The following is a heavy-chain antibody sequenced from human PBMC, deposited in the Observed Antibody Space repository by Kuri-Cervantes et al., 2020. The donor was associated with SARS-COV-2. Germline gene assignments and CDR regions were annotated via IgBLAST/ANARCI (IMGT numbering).Heavy chain of an antibody. D-gene: IGHD2-2*02. V-gene: IGHV3-33*01. CDR2: IWYDGSNK. Sequence: GGSLRLSCAASGFTFNSYGMHWVRQAPGKGLEWVAVIWYDGSNKYYADSVKGRFTISRDNSKNTLYLQMNSLRAEDTAVYYCARRYCSSTSCYTDYGMDVWGQGTTVTVSS. J-gene: IGHJ6*02. CDR1: GFTFNSYG. CDR3: ARRYCSSTSCYTDYGMDV.